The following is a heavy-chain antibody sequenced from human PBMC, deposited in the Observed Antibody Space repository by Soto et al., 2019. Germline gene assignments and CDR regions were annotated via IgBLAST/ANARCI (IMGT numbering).Heavy chain of an antibody. Sequence: GSLRLSCAASGFTFSSYAMSWVRQAPGKGLEWVSAISGSGGSTYYADSVRGRFTISRDNSKNTLYLQMNSLRAEDTAVYYCAKVDDFWSGYLFDYWGQGTLVTVSS. V-gene: IGHV3-23*01. CDR3: AKVDDFWSGYLFDY. J-gene: IGHJ4*02. CDR2: ISGSGGST. CDR1: GFTFSSYA. D-gene: IGHD3-3*01.